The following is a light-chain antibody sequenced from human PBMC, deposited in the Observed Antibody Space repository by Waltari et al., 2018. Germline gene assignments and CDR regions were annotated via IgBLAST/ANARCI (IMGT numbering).Light chain of an antibody. CDR2: AAS. Sequence: EIVMTQSPATLSVSPGDRATLSCRASQSISSHLAWYQQKPGQAPRLVIYAASTRATGIPARFSGSGSGTDFTLTISSLQSEDFAVYYCQQYNELKTFGQGTKVEIK. CDR1: QSISSH. CDR3: QQYNELKT. V-gene: IGKV3-15*01. J-gene: IGKJ1*01.